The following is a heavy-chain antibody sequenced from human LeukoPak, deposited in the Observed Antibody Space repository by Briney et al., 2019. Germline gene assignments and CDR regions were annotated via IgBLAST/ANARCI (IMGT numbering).Heavy chain of an antibody. V-gene: IGHV1-69*05. CDR1: GGTFSSYA. D-gene: IGHD5-12*01. J-gene: IGHJ4*02. Sequence: GASVKVSFKASGGTFSSYAISWVRQAPGQGLEWMGGIIPIFGTANYAQKFQGRVTITTDESTSTAYMELSSLRSEATAVYYCASWGYSGYEMGVTFDYWGQGTLVTVSS. CDR2: IIPIFGTA. CDR3: ASWGYSGYEMGVTFDY.